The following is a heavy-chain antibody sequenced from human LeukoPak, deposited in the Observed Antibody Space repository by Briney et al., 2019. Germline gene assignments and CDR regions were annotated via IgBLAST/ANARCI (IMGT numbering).Heavy chain of an antibody. D-gene: IGHD4-17*01. CDR3: ARGARLRWFDP. J-gene: IGHJ5*02. V-gene: IGHV4-34*01. CDR2: INHSGST. CDR1: GGSFSGYY. Sequence: WETLSLTCAVYGGSFSGYYWSWIRQPPGKGLEWIGEINHSGSTNYNPSFKNRFTISVYTSKHQFYLNLSSVTAADTAVYYCARGARLRWFDPWGQGNLVTVSS.